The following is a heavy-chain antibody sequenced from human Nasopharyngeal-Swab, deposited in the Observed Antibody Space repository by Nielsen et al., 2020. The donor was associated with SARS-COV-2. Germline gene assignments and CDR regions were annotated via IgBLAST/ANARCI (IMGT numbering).Heavy chain of an antibody. V-gene: IGHV1-2*02. CDR3: ARDYYDNYDSDY. Sequence: ASVQVSCKTSGYTFTDYYIHWVRQVPGQGLEWVGCINPYSGDTKYAQKFQGRVTVTRDTSRSTACIELSRLRSDDTAVYYCARDYYDNYDSDYWGQGTLVTVSS. J-gene: IGHJ4*02. D-gene: IGHD3-22*01. CDR2: INPYSGDT. CDR1: GYTFTDYY.